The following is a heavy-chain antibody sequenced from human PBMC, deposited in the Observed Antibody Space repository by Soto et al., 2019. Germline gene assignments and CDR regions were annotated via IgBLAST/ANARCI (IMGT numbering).Heavy chain of an antibody. Sequence: EVQLLESGGGLVQPGGSLRLSCAASGFTFSSYAMSWVRQAPGKGLEWLSAISGSGGTTYYAHSVKGRFSMSRDNSQNTVYLQMNSVRAEDTALYYCAKHVNVLLRFLEWAIDYWGQGTLVTVS. CDR3: AKHVNVLLRFLEWAIDY. CDR2: ISGSGGTT. D-gene: IGHD3-3*01. CDR1: GFTFSSYA. V-gene: IGHV3-23*01. J-gene: IGHJ4*02.